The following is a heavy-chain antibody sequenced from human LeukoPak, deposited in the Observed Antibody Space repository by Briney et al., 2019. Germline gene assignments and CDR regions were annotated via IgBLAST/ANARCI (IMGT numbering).Heavy chain of an antibody. CDR3: ARVRVFGVVIIRKYFDY. J-gene: IGHJ4*02. CDR2: IYYSGST. Sequence: PSETLSLTCTVSGGSISSSSYYWGWIRQPPGKGLEWIGSIYYSGSTYYNPSLKSRVTISVDTSKNQFSLKLSSVTAADTAVYYCARVRVFGVVIIRKYFDYWGQGTLVTVSS. V-gene: IGHV4-39*07. CDR1: GGSISSSSYY. D-gene: IGHD3-3*01.